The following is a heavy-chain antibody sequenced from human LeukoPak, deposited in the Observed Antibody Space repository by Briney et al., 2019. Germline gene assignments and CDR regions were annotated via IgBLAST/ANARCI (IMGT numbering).Heavy chain of an antibody. V-gene: IGHV3-21*01. J-gene: IGHJ4*02. CDR2: ISSSSSYI. CDR3: ARDSDKHYYDSSGYSPPGY. Sequence: GGSLRLSCAASGFTFGSYSMNWVRQAPGKGLEWVSSISSSSSYIYYADSVKGRFTISRDNAKNSLYLQMNSLRAEDTAVYYCARDSDKHYYDSSGYSPPGYWGQGTLVTVSS. D-gene: IGHD3-22*01. CDR1: GFTFGSYS.